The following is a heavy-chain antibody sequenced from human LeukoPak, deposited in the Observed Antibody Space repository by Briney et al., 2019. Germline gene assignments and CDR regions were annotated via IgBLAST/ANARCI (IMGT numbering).Heavy chain of an antibody. Sequence: PSXTLSLTCAVSGGSFSGYYWSWIRQPPGKGLEWIGEINHSGSANYNPSLKSRVTISVDTSKNQFSLKLSSVTAADTAVYYCASRVLRPRSGDYWGQGTLVTXSS. CDR1: GGSFSGYY. CDR3: ASRVLRPRSGDY. D-gene: IGHD3-16*01. J-gene: IGHJ4*02. V-gene: IGHV4-34*01. CDR2: INHSGSA.